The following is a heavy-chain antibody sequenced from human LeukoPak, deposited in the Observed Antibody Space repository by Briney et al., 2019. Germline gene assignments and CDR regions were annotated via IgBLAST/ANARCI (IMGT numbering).Heavy chain of an antibody. V-gene: IGHV5-51*01. D-gene: IGHD3-16*02. Sequence: GESLKISCKGSGYSFTSYWIGWVRQIPGKGLEWMGIIYPGDSDTRYSPSFQGQVTISADKSISTAYLQWSSLKASDTAMYYCAILPYDYVWGSYRYTEYYFDYWGQGTLVTVSS. CDR1: GYSFTSYW. CDR2: IYPGDSDT. CDR3: AILPYDYVWGSYRYTEYYFDY. J-gene: IGHJ4*02.